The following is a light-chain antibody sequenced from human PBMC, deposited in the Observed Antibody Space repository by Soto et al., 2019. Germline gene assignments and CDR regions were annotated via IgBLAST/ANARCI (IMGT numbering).Light chain of an antibody. Sequence: IQLTQSPSSLSASVGDRVTITCRASQGISSYLAWYQQKPGKAPKLLIYAASSLQSGVPSRFSGSGSGTDFTLTISSLQPEDFATYYCQQSYSTPLTFGGGPKVDIK. CDR3: QQSYSTPLT. CDR2: AAS. V-gene: IGKV1-39*01. CDR1: QGISSY. J-gene: IGKJ4*01.